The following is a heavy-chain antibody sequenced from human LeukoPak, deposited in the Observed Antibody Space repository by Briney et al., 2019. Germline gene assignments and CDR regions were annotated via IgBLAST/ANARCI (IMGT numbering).Heavy chain of an antibody. D-gene: IGHD5-12*01. V-gene: IGHV4-59*01. Sequence: SETLSLTCTVSGGSISSYYWSWLRQPPGKGLEWIGYIYYSGSTNYNPSLKSRVTISVDTSKNQFSLKLSAVTAADTAAYYCARALSGYDSDYFDYWGQGTMVTVSS. CDR2: IYYSGST. CDR3: ARALSGYDSDYFDY. CDR1: GGSISSYY. J-gene: IGHJ4*02.